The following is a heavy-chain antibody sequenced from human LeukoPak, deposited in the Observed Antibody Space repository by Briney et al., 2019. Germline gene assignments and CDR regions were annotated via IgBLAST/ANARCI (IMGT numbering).Heavy chain of an antibody. V-gene: IGHV1-46*01. CDR1: GGTFSSYA. CDR3: ARVAYDYVWGSYRSPFYYFDY. Sequence: GASVKVSCKASGGTFSSYAISWVRQAPGQGLEWMGIINPSGGSTSYAQKFQGRVTMTRDMSTSTVYMELSSLRSEDTAVYYCARVAYDYVWGSYRSPFYYFDYWGQGTLVTVSS. D-gene: IGHD3-16*02. CDR2: INPSGGST. J-gene: IGHJ4*02.